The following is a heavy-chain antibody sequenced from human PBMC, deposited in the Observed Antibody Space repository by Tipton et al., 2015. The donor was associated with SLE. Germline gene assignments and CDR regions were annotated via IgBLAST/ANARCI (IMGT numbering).Heavy chain of an antibody. Sequence: SLRLSCVASGFTFSSYWMSWVRQAPGKGLGWVANIKEDGSIKYYVDSVKGRFTISRDNAKNSVYLQMNSLRADDTAVYYCVRKVGTDWGQGTLVTVSS. D-gene: IGHD2-21*02. V-gene: IGHV3-7*01. J-gene: IGHJ4*02. CDR2: IKEDGSIK. CDR3: VRKVGTD. CDR1: GFTFSSYW.